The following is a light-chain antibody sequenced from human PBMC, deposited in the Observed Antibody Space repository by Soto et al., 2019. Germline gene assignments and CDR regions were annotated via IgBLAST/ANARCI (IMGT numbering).Light chain of an antibody. J-gene: IGKJ2*01. CDR3: LQDYIYPYT. Sequence: AIQMTQSPSSLSVTVGDRITITCRASQTIRKDLGWYQQKPGKAPKLLIYGTSNLQSGVPSRFSGSGSGTDFTLTISSLQPEDFATYYCLQDYIYPYTFGQGTKLEIK. CDR2: GTS. V-gene: IGKV1-6*01. CDR1: QTIRKD.